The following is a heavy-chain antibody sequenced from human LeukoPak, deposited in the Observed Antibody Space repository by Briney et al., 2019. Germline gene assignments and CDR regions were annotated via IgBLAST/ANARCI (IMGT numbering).Heavy chain of an antibody. Sequence: SETLPLTCTVSGGSISSSSYYWGWIRQPSGRGGEWVGSIYYSGSTYYNPSLKSRVTISVDTSKNQFSLKLSSVTAADTAVYYCARHQYYYDSSGYRRPFDYWGQGTLVTVSS. CDR2: IYYSGST. CDR1: GGSISSSSYY. V-gene: IGHV4-39*01. CDR3: ARHQYYYDSSGYRRPFDY. J-gene: IGHJ4*02. D-gene: IGHD3-22*01.